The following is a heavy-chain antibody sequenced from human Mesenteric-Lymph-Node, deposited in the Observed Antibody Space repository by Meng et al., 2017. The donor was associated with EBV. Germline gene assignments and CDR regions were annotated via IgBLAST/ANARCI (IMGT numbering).Heavy chain of an antibody. CDR1: GASNGCRSTF. Sequence: GQGLVKASEAMTLTSTVHGASNGCRSTFRGWIRQPPGKGPEWIGSMHYIVPPDDNPTLKARVTLSVVTSKAQSSLRPTSVSPADTALYFCARYVRGVNTGWKPFFDYWGQGALVTVSS. CDR2: MHYIVPP. CDR3: ARYVRGVNTGWKPFFDY. D-gene: IGHD3-10*02. V-gene: IGHV4-39*01. J-gene: IGHJ4*02.